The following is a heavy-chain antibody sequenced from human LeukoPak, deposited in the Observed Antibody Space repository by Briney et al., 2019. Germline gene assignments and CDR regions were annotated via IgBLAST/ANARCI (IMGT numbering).Heavy chain of an antibody. V-gene: IGHV3-7*01. J-gene: IGHJ4*02. CDR2: IKQGGSEK. D-gene: IGHD6-13*01. CDR3: ARDSWGSSWYGGDY. CDR1: GFTFSSYW. Sequence: GGSLRLSCAASGFTFSSYWMSWVRQAPGKGLEWVANIKQGGSEKYYVDSVKGRFTISRDNAKNSLYLQMNSLRAEDTAVYYCARDSWGSSWYGGDYWGQGTLVTVSS.